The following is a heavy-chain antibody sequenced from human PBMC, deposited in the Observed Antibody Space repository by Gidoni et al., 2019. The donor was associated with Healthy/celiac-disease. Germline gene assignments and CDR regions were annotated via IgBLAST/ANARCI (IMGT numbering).Heavy chain of an antibody. J-gene: IGHJ3*02. D-gene: IGHD3-10*01. CDR2: IIPILGIA. Sequence: QVQLVQSGAEVKKPGSSVKVSCQASGGTFSSYTISWVRQAPGQGLEWMGRIIPILGIANYAKKFQGRVTITADKSTSTAYMELSSLRSEDTAVYYCARAGPYDAFDIWGQGTMVTVSS. V-gene: IGHV1-69*02. CDR3: ARAGPYDAFDI. CDR1: GGTFSSYT.